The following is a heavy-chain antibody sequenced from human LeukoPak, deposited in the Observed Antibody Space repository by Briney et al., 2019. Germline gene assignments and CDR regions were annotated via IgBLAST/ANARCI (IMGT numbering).Heavy chain of an antibody. CDR2: ISYDGGNK. J-gene: IGHJ4*02. CDR1: GFSFSNYW. Sequence: GGSLRLSCEASGFSFSNYWMTWVRQAPGKGLEWVAVISYDGGNKYYADSVKGRFTISRDNSKNTLYLQMSSLRAEDTAVYYCAKYSGDRLIDYWGQGTLVTVSS. V-gene: IGHV3-30-3*01. CDR3: AKYSGDRLIDY. D-gene: IGHD4-17*01.